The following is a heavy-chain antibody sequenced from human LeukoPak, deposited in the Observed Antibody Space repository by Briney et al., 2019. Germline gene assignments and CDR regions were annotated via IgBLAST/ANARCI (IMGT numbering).Heavy chain of an antibody. CDR1: GYTFTSYD. Sequence: GASVNVSCKASGYTFTSYDINWVRQATGQGLEWMGWMNPNSGNTGYAQKFQGRVTMTRNTSISTAYMELSSLRSEDTAVYYCARGGSSWYLGWAKNYYYGMDVWGQGTTVTVSS. CDR2: MNPNSGNT. CDR3: ARGGSSWYLGWAKNYYYGMDV. V-gene: IGHV1-8*01. D-gene: IGHD6-13*01. J-gene: IGHJ6*02.